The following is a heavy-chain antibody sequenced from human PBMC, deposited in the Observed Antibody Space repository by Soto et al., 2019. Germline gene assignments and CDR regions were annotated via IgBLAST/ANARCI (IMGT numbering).Heavy chain of an antibody. Sequence: GGSLRLSCAASGFTVSSNYMSWVRQAPGKGLEWVSVIYSGGSTYYADSVKGRFTISRDNSKNTLYLQMNSLRAEDTAVYYCARVPRATSWFDPWGQGTLVTVSS. CDR1: GFTVSSNY. CDR3: ARVPRATSWFDP. J-gene: IGHJ5*02. V-gene: IGHV3-66*01. CDR2: IYSGGST. D-gene: IGHD1-1*01.